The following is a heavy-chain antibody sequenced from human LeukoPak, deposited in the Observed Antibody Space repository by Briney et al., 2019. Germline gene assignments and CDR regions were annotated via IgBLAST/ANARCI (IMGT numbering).Heavy chain of an antibody. Sequence: SETLSLTCTVSGGSISSSSYYWGWIRQPPGKGLEWIGSIYYSGSTYYNPSLKSRVTISVDTSKNQFSLKLSSVTAADTAVYYCARDPEQKVRNWNYRFDPWGQGTLVTVSS. D-gene: IGHD1-7*01. J-gene: IGHJ5*02. CDR1: GGSISSSSYY. CDR3: ARDPEQKVRNWNYRFDP. CDR2: IYYSGST. V-gene: IGHV4-39*07.